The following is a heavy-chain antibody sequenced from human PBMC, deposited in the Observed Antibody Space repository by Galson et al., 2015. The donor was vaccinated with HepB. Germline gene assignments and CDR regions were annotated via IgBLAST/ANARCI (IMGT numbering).Heavy chain of an antibody. CDR2: IDPSDSYT. Sequence: QSGAEVKKPGESLRISCKASGYSFTSYWINWVRQMPGKGLEWMGRIDPSDSYTNYSPSFQGHVTMSVDKSVTTAYLQWSSLKASDTAMYYCASANFPNTAMGSLPIETLKYWGQGTLVTVSS. CDR3: ASANFPNTAMGSLPIETLKY. D-gene: IGHD5-18*01. J-gene: IGHJ4*02. CDR1: GYSFTSYW. V-gene: IGHV5-10-1*01.